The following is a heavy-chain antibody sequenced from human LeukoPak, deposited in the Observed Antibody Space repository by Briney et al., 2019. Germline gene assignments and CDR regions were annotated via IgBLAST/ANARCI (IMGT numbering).Heavy chain of an antibody. CDR1: GLTFTTYA. CDR3: VTRPPAGRYFDY. Sequence: GGSLRLSCSASGLTFTTYAMFWVRQAPGKGLEYVSAISPDGGVTYYADSVKGRFTTSRDNSKDTLYLQMSSLRAEDTAVYYCVTRPPAGRYFDYWGQGTKVTVSS. J-gene: IGHJ4*02. D-gene: IGHD2-2*01. V-gene: IGHV3-64D*08. CDR2: ISPDGGVT.